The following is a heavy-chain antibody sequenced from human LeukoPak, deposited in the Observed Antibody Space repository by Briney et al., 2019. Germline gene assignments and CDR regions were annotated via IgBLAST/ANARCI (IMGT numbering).Heavy chain of an antibody. CDR2: ISYDGSNK. V-gene: IGHV3-30-3*02. CDR3: AKIAGADY. J-gene: IGHJ4*02. CDR1: GFTFSSYA. Sequence: PGGSLRLSCAASGFTFSSYAMHWVRQAPGKGLEWVAVISYDGSNKYYADSVKGRFTISRDNSKNTLYLQMNSLRAEDTAVYYCAKIAGADYWGQGTLVTVSS. D-gene: IGHD1-1*01.